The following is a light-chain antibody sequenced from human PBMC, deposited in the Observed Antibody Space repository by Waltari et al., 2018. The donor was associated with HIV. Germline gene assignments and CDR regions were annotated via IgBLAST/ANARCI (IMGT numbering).Light chain of an antibody. J-gene: IGLJ2*01. CDR1: SSDIGCHPS. CDR3: SSYVGTNNVL. CDR2: EVT. V-gene: IGLV2-8*01. Sequence: QSALTQPPSASGSPGQSVTIPCTRPSSDIGCHPSVSWYQQHPGKSPTPIIYEVTKRPSGVPDRFSGSKAGNTASLTVSGLQPEDEADYYCSSYVGTNNVLFGGGTKLTVL.